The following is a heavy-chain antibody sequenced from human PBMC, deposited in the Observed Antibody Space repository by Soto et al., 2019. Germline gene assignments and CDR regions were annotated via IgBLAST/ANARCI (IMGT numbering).Heavy chain of an antibody. CDR2: MNPNSGNT. CDR3: ARVHQYCSSTSCYLKP. CDR1: GYTFTSYD. D-gene: IGHD2-2*01. Sequence: ASVKVSCKASGYTFTSYDINWVRQATGRGLEWMGWMNPNSGNTGYAQKFQGRVTMTRNTSISTAYMELSSLRSEDTAVYYCARVHQYCSSTSCYLKPCGQGTLFTVS. J-gene: IGHJ5*02. V-gene: IGHV1-8*01.